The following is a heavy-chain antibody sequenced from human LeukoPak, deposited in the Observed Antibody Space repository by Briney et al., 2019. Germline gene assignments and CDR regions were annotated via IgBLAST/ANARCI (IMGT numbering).Heavy chain of an antibody. D-gene: IGHD3-10*01. CDR3: ATLYYYGSGRKGTDY. CDR1: GFTFSRYW. Sequence: GGSLRLSCAASGFTFSRYWMHWVRQAPGKGLEWVSGIGAGGTFTYYADSVKGRFTISRDNSRNTLYLQMNSLRAEDTAVYYCATLYYYGSGRKGTDYWGQGTLVTVSS. J-gene: IGHJ4*02. V-gene: IGHV3-23*01. CDR2: IGAGGTFT.